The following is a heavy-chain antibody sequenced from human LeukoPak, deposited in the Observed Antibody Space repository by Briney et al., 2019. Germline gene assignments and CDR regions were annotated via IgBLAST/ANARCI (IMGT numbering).Heavy chain of an antibody. D-gene: IGHD4-17*01. CDR2: ISGGGGTT. J-gene: IGHJ4*02. Sequence: GGSLRLSCAASGFTYSSYAMTWVRQAPGKGLEWVSAISGGGGTTYYADSVKGRFTISRDNSKNTLYLQMNSLRAEDTAIYYCAKVGNYGENYFDYWGQGTLVTVSS. CDR1: GFTYSSYA. V-gene: IGHV3-23*01. CDR3: AKVGNYGENYFDY.